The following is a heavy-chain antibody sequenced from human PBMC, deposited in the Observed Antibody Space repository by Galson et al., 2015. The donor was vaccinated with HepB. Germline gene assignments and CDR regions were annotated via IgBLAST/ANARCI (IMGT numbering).Heavy chain of an antibody. J-gene: IGHJ6*02. V-gene: IGHV6-1*01. CDR1: GDSVSSSTAA. CDR2: TYYRSKWYN. Sequence: CAISGDSVSSSTAAWNWIRQSPSRGLEWLGRTYYRSKWYNDYAVSVKSRITINPDTSKNQFSLQLSSVTPDDTAVYYCARDSFYDNTGYPVPRNFGVDVWGQRTTGTVSS. CDR3: ARDSFYDNTGYPVPRNFGVDV. D-gene: IGHD3-22*01.